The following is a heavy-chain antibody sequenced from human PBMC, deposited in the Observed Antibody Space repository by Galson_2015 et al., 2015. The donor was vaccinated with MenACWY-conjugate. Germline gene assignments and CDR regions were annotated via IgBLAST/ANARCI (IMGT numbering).Heavy chain of an antibody. CDR2: IYYSGTT. D-gene: IGHD3-10*01. CDR3: ARDRVQRGSETYYYYGMDV. V-gene: IGHV4-59*01. Sequence: SETLSLTCTVSGASISSYHWSWIRRPPGKGLEWIGYIYYSGTTNYNPSLKSRVTISLDTPKNQFSLKLASVTAADTAVYYCARDRVQRGSETYYYYGMDVWGQGTTVTVSS. J-gene: IGHJ6*02. CDR1: GASISSYH.